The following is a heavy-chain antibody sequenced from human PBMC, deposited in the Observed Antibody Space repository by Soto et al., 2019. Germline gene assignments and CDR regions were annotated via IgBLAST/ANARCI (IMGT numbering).Heavy chain of an antibody. Sequence: PGGSLRLSCAASGFTFSTYCVHWVRQAPGKGLVWVSRINSDGSTTNYADSVKGRFTISRDNAKNTLYLQMNSLRAEDTAVYYCASGGWNIDWYSAFDIWRKETM. V-gene: IGHV3-74*01. CDR2: INSDGSTT. D-gene: IGHD1-1*01. CDR3: ASGGWNIDWYSAFDI. J-gene: IGHJ3*02. CDR1: GFTFSTYC.